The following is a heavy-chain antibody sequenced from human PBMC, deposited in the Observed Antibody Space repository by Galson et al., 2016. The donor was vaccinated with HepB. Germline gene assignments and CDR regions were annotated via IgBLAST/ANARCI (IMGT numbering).Heavy chain of an antibody. D-gene: IGHD3-10*01. CDR2: ISAYNGNT. CDR1: GYIFNSYG. V-gene: IGHV1-18*01. CDR3: SRPRVQRGPASWFDY. Sequence: SVKVSCKASGYIFNSYGITWVRQAPGQGLEWMGWISAYNGNTHFAQKFQDRVTMTTDTSTSTAYMELRSLRSDDTAVYYCSRPRVQRGPASWFDYWGQGTLVTVSP. J-gene: IGHJ4*02.